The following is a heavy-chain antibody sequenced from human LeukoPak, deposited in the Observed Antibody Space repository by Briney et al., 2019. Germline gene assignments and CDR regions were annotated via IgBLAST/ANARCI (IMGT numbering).Heavy chain of an antibody. J-gene: IGHJ6*02. CDR1: GGTFISYA. Sequence: ASVKVSCKASGGTFISYAISWVRQAPGQGLEWMGRIIPILGIANYAQKFQGRVTITADKSTSTAYMELSSLRSEDTAVYYCGSGDWYYYYGMDVWGQGTTVTVSS. CDR3: GSGDWYYYYGMDV. V-gene: IGHV1-69*04. D-gene: IGHD2-21*02. CDR2: IIPILGIA.